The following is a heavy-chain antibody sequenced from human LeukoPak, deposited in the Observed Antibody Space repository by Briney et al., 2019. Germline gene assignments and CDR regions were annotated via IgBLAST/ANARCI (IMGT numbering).Heavy chain of an antibody. Sequence: GASVKVSCKASGYTFTSYGFTWVRQATGQGLEWMGWMNPNSGNTGYAQKFQGRITMTRNTSISTAYMELSSLKSEDTAVYYCARGLGRTAMVTRGGVRFDYWGQGTLVTVSS. D-gene: IGHD5-18*01. CDR3: ARGLGRTAMVTRGGVRFDY. V-gene: IGHV1-8*02. CDR1: GYTFTSYG. J-gene: IGHJ4*02. CDR2: MNPNSGNT.